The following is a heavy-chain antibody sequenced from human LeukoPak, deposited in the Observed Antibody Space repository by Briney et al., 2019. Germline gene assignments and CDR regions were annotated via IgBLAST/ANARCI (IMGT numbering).Heavy chain of an antibody. CDR1: GGSISSGGYY. CDR2: IYYSGST. D-gene: IGHD6-13*01. Sequence: SETLSLTCTVSGGSISSGGYYWSWIRQHPGKGLEWIGYIYYSGSTYYNPSLKSRVTISVDTSKNQFSLKLSSVTAADTAVYYCARENQHSSSWYKYFDYWGQGTLVTVSS. CDR3: ARENQHSSSWYKYFDY. V-gene: IGHV4-30-4*08. J-gene: IGHJ4*02.